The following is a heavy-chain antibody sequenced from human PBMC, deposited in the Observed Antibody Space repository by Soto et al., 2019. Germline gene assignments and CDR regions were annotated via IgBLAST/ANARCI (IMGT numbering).Heavy chain of an antibody. CDR1: GFTFSDDG. D-gene: IGHD3-10*01. CDR3: ARDEEYYGSGTYYNYGMDV. V-gene: IGHV3-33*01. Sequence: GSLRLSCVASGFTFSDDGMHWVRQAPGKGLEWVAVIWYDGSNKYYGDSVKGRFTISRDNSKNTLYLQMNSLRAEDTAVYYCARDEEYYGSGTYYNYGMDVWGQGTTVTVSS. J-gene: IGHJ6*02. CDR2: IWYDGSNK.